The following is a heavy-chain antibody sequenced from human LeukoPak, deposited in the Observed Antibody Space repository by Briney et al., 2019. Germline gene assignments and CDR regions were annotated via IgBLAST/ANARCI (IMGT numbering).Heavy chain of an antibody. V-gene: IGHV3-72*01. CDR2: TKNKAKKYGT. CDR1: AFSSDDHD. D-gene: IGHD3-10*01. CDR3: ASMSDSESYFRPLDY. J-gene: IGHJ4*02. Sequence: PGGSLRLSCASSAFSSDDHDMYWVRQAPGKGLEWVGRTKNKAKKYGTEYAASVKGRFTISRDDSKNSVYLQMSSLKIEDTALYYCASMSDSESYFRPLDYWGQGTLVTVSS.